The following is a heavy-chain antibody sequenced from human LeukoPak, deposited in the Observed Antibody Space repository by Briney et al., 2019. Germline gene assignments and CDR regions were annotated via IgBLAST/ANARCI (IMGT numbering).Heavy chain of an antibody. CDR2: ISQSAIA. V-gene: IGHV4-38-2*01. Sequence: SETLSLTCAVSGYSISNAHYWAWIRQPPGKGLEWIGNISQSAIASYNPSLKSRVTISLDTSNNHFSLDLRSVTAADTAVYFCARASVEHSIVAGDYFDYWGQGTLVTVSS. CDR1: GYSISNAHY. D-gene: IGHD1/OR15-1a*01. J-gene: IGHJ4*02. CDR3: ARASVEHSIVAGDYFDY.